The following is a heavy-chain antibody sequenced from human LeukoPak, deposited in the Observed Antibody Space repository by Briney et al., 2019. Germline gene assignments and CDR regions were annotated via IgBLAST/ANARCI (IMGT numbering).Heavy chain of an antibody. D-gene: IGHD1-26*01. CDR3: AKDMIVGANGDAFDI. V-gene: IGHV3-9*01. Sequence: GRSLRLSCAASGFTFDDYAMHWVRQAPGKGLEWVSGISWNSGSIGYADSVKGRFTISRDNAKSSLYLQMNSLRAEDTALYYCAKDMIVGANGDAFDIWGQGTMVTVSS. CDR2: ISWNSGSI. J-gene: IGHJ3*02. CDR1: GFTFDDYA.